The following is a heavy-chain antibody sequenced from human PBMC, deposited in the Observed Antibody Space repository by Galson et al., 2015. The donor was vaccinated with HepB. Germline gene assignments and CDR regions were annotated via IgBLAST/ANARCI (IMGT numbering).Heavy chain of an antibody. CDR1: GFTFSDYY. CDR2: ITSTSRTV. J-gene: IGHJ3*01. CDR3: ATYDRGAFHL. D-gene: IGHD3-3*01. V-gene: IGHV3-11*01. Sequence: SLRLSCAASGFTFSDYYMSWIRQAPGMGLEWISYITSTSRTVWYADYVKGRFTISRDITGDSIFLEINSLRVDDTAVYYCATYDRGAFHLWGQGTTVTVS.